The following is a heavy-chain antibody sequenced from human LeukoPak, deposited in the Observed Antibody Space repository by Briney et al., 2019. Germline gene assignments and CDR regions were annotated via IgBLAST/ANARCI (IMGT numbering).Heavy chain of an antibody. J-gene: IGHJ5*02. CDR3: ARNLIAGFDP. CDR1: GGSISSYY. V-gene: IGHV4-59*08. CDR2: IYYSGST. Sequence: SETLSLTCTVSGGSISSYYWSWIRQPPGKGLEWIGYIYYSGSTNYNPSLKSRVTISVNTSKNQFSLKLSSVTAADTAVYYCARNLIAGFDPWGQGTLVTVSS.